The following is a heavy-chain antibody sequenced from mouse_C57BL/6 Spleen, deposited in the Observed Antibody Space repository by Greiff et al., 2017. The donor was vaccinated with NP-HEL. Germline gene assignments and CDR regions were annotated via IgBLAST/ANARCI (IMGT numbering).Heavy chain of an antibody. CDR2: IYPGDGDT. CDR1: GYAFSSSW. D-gene: IGHD2-4*01. Sequence: VQLQQSGPELVKPGASVKISCKASGYAFSSSWMNWVKQRPGKGLEWIGRIYPGDGDTNYNGKFKGKFTLTADKSSSTAYMQLSSLTSEDSAVYFCARSDYDYDDYAMDYWGQGTSVTVSA. V-gene: IGHV1-82*01. CDR3: ARSDYDYDDYAMDY. J-gene: IGHJ4*01.